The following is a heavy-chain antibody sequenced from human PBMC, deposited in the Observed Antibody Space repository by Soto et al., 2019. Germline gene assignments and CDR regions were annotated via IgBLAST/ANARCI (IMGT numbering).Heavy chain of an antibody. CDR2: INAGTGNE. CDR1: GYALTSYA. J-gene: IGHJ4*02. CDR3: ARGAGSSGWSDSGSEYYFDY. Sequence: GASVKVAWKGSGYALTSYAMHCVRQAPGQMLDWXGWINAGTGNETYSQQFQCRATITRDTSASTDYREMRSLGSEDMAVYYCARGAGSSGWSDSGSEYYFDYWGQGTLVTSPQ. D-gene: IGHD6-19*01. V-gene: IGHV1-3*03.